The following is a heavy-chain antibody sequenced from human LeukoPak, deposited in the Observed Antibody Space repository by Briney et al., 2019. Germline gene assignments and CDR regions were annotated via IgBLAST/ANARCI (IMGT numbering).Heavy chain of an antibody. CDR3: AKDGGTSPFYYYYYYMDV. V-gene: IGHV3-30*02. CDR1: GFTFSTYG. D-gene: IGHD6-25*01. J-gene: IGHJ6*03. Sequence: PGGSLRLSCAASGFTFSTYGIHWVRQAPGKGLERVTFIRYDGSNKYYADSVMGRFTISRDNSKNTVYLQMNSLRTDDTAVYYCAKDGGTSPFYYYYYYMDVWGTGTTVTVSS. CDR2: IRYDGSNK.